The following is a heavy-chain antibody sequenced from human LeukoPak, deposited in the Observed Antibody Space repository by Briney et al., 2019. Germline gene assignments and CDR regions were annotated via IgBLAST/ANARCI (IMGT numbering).Heavy chain of an antibody. CDR3: AELGITMIGGV. Sequence: GGSLRLSCAASGFTFSNYWMHWVRQAPGKGLEWVSYISSSGSTIYYADSVEGRFTISRDNAKNSLYLQMNSLRAEDTAVYYCAELGITMIGGVWGKGTTVTISS. CDR1: GFTFSNYW. CDR2: ISSSGSTI. J-gene: IGHJ6*04. D-gene: IGHD3-10*02. V-gene: IGHV3-48*04.